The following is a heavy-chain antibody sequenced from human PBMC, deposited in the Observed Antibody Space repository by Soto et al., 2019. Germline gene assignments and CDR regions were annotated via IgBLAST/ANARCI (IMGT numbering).Heavy chain of an antibody. D-gene: IGHD3-3*01. Sequence: ASVKVSCKASGYTFTSYDINWVRQAPGQGLEWMGWMNPNSGNTGYAQKFQGRVTMTRNTSISTAYMELSSLRSEDTAVYYCARGLALRFLEWLPRKPNYFYYYMDVWGKGTTVTVSS. CDR3: ARGLALRFLEWLPRKPNYFYYYMDV. CDR1: GYTFTSYD. CDR2: MNPNSGNT. J-gene: IGHJ6*03. V-gene: IGHV1-8*01.